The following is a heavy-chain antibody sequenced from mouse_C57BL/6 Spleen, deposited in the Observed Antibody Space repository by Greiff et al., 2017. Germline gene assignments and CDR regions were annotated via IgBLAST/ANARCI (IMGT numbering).Heavy chain of an antibody. J-gene: IGHJ3*01. CDR1: GYAFTNYL. V-gene: IGHV1-54*01. CDR2: INPGSGGT. D-gene: IGHD2-3*01. Sequence: QVQLQQSGAELVRPGTSVKVSCKASGYAFTNYLLEWVKQRPGQGLEWIGVINPGSGGTNYNEKFKGKATLTAAKSSSTAYMQLSSLTSEDSAVYFCARADGYYGWFAYWGQGTLVTVSA. CDR3: ARADGYYGWFAY.